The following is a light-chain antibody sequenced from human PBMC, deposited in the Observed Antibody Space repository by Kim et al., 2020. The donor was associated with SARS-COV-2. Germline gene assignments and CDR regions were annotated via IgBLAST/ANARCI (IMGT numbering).Light chain of an antibody. CDR2: RDD. V-gene: IGLV1-47*01. J-gene: IGLJ3*02. CDR1: NSNIGDNY. Sequence: QSVLTQPPSASGAPGQRVAISCSGSNSNIGDNYAYWYQQLPGTAPKLLIYRDDQRPSGVPDRFSASKSATSASLVISGLPSEAEAEYYCATCDDRLSGPEFGGGTQLTVL. CDR3: ATCDDRLSGPE.